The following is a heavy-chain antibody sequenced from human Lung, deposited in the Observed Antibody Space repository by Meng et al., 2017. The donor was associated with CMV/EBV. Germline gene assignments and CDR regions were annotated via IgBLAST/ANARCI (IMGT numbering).Heavy chain of an antibody. CDR2: IKQNGSEK. J-gene: IGHJ4*02. Sequence: GGSLRLSCAASGFTFSNYWMSWVRQAPGKGLEWVANIKQNGSEKHYVDSVKGRFTISRDNAKNSLYLQMNSLRAEDTAVYYCARDWGYSYGTDWGQGTLVPSPQ. V-gene: IGHV3-7*01. D-gene: IGHD5-18*01. CDR3: ARDWGYSYGTD. CDR1: GFTFSNYW.